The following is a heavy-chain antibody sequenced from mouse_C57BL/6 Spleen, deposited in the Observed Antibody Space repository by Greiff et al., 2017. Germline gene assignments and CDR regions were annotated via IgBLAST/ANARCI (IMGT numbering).Heavy chain of an antibody. D-gene: IGHD2-5*01. V-gene: IGHV5-4*03. CDR3: ARQDSYYSNLDY. J-gene: IGHJ2*01. CDR2: ISDGGSYT. CDR1: GFTFSSYA. Sequence: EVMLVESGGGLVKPGGSLKLSCAASGFTFSSYAMSWVRQTPEKRLEWVATISDGGSYTYYPDNVKGRFTISRDNAKNNLYLQMSHLKSEDTAMYYCARQDSYYSNLDYWGQGTTLTVSS.